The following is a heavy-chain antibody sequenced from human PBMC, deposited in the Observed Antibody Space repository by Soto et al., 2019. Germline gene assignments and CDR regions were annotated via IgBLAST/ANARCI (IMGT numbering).Heavy chain of an antibody. CDR1: GFTFSTYA. V-gene: IGHV3-21*01. D-gene: IGHD1-26*01. CDR3: ARDFYVGAGPDY. J-gene: IGHJ4*02. Sequence: ESGGGLVKPGGSLRLSCVASGFTFSTYAMNWVRQAPGKGLEWVSSISSTGSDIYYADSVKGRFTISRDNAKNSLYLQINSLRAEDTAVFYCARDFYVGAGPDYWGQGTLVTVSS. CDR2: ISSTGSDI.